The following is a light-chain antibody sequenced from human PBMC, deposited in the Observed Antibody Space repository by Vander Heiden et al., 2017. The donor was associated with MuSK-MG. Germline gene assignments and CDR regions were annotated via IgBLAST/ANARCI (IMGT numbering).Light chain of an antibody. CDR1: QSISSY. V-gene: IGKV1-39*01. J-gene: IGKJ2*02. CDR3: QQSYSTPRGT. Sequence: DIQMHQSPSSLSASVGDRVTITCLASQSISSYLNWYQQKPGKEPKLLIYAASSLQSGVPSRFSGSGSGTDVTLTISSMQPEDFATYYCQQSYSTPRGTFGQGTKLEIK. CDR2: AAS.